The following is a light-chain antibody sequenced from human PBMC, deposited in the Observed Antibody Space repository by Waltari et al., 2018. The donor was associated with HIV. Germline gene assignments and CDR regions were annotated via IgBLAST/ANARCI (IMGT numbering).Light chain of an antibody. CDR1: NSDIGVYNF. CDR3: SSYRNSRTWV. J-gene: IGLJ3*02. V-gene: IGLV2-14*01. Sequence: QSALTQPASVSGSPGQWITISCTGTNSDIGVYNFVSWYQQHPGKAPKLILFEGSNRPSGVADRFSGAKSGNTASLTISGLQAEDEADYYCSSYRNSRTWVFGGGTKLTVL. CDR2: EGS.